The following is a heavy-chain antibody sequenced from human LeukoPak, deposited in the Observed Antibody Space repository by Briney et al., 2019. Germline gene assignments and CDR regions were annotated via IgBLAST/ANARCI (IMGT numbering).Heavy chain of an antibody. CDR1: GYSFTSYW. J-gene: IGHJ6*03. Sequence: GESLKISCKGSGYSFTSYWIGWVRQMPGKGLEWMGIIYPGDSDTRYSPSFQGQVTISADKSISTAYLQWSSLKASDTAMYYCARHYGSGSYYNPYYYYYYMDVWGKGTTVTVSS. V-gene: IGHV5-51*01. CDR3: ARHYGSGSYYNPYYYYYYMDV. CDR2: IYPGDSDT. D-gene: IGHD3-10*01.